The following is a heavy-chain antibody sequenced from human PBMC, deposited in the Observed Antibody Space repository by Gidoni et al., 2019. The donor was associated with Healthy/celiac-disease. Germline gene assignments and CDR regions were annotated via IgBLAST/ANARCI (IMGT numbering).Heavy chain of an antibody. CDR1: GFTFSSYG. CDR3: AKEEPYYYYYMDV. CDR2: IRYDGSNN. J-gene: IGHJ6*03. V-gene: IGHV3-30*02. Sequence: QVQLVESGGGVVQPGGSLRLSCAASGFTFSSYGMHWVRQAPGKGLEWVAFIRYDGSNNYYADSVKGRFTISRDNSKNTLYLQMNSLRAEDTAVYYCAKEEPYYYYYMDVWGKGTTVTVSS.